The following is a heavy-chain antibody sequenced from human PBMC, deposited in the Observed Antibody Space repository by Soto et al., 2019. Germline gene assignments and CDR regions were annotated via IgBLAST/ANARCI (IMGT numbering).Heavy chain of an antibody. V-gene: IGHV4-4*02. CDR2: IYHSGST. Sequence: QVQLQESGPGLVKPSGTLSLTCAVSSGSISSSNWWSWVRQPPGKGLEWIGEIYHSGSTNYNPSLKSRVTISVDTSKNQFSLKLSSVTAADTAVYYCARGRGGLTTVTTRWFDPWGQGTLVTVSS. CDR1: SGSISSSNW. J-gene: IGHJ5*02. D-gene: IGHD4-17*01. CDR3: ARGRGGLTTVTTRWFDP.